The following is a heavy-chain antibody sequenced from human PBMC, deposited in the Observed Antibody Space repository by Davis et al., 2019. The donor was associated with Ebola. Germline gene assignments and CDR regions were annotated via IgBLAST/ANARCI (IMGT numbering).Heavy chain of an antibody. V-gene: IGHV3-30*18. CDR2: ISSDGSDK. CDR3: AKALGFSSGWFLKEAFDV. D-gene: IGHD6-19*01. Sequence: GESLKISCVASEFTFTGYAMHWVRQAPGRGLQWVAAISSDGSDKNYVDSAKVRFIISRDNSNNTLSLQMDSLGPEDTAVYYCAKALGFSSGWFLKEAFDVWSQGTKVTVSS. J-gene: IGHJ3*01. CDR1: EFTFTGYA.